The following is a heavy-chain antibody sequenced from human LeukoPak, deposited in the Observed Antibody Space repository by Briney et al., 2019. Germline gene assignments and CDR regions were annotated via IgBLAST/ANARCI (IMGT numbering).Heavy chain of an antibody. J-gene: IGHJ5*02. Sequence: GGSLRLSCAVSGITLSNSAMTWVRQTPGKGLEGISTFSGSSGHMYYADSVKGRFTISRDTSKDTLFLEMNGLRGEDTAVYYCARDGGSSSWYWDPWGQGTLVTVSS. V-gene: IGHV3-23*01. CDR1: GITLSNSA. CDR3: ARDGGSSSWYWDP. CDR2: FSGSSGHM. D-gene: IGHD6-13*01.